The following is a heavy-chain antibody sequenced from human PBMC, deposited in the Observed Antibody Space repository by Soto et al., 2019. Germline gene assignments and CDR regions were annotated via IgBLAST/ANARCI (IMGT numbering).Heavy chain of an antibody. D-gene: IGHD5-12*01. Sequence: QVQLVESGGGVVQPGRSLRLSCAASGFTFSSYGMHWVRQAPGKGLERVAVISYHGSNKCYADSVKGRFTISRDNSKNTLYLQMNSLRAEDTAVYYCAKEGDIVATMDPYFDYWGQGTLVTVSS. V-gene: IGHV3-30*18. CDR2: ISYHGSNK. CDR3: AKEGDIVATMDPYFDY. J-gene: IGHJ4*02. CDR1: GFTFSSYG.